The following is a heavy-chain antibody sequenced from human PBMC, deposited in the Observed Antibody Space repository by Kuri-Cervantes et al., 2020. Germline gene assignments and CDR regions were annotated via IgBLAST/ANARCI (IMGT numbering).Heavy chain of an antibody. Sequence: ASVKVSCKVSGYTLTELSMHWVRQAPGRGLEWMGGFDPEDGETIYAQKFQGRVTMTEDTSTDTAYMELSSLRSEGTAVYYCASIVVVPAANDWFDPWGQGTLVTVSS. V-gene: IGHV1-24*01. CDR3: ASIVVVPAANDWFDP. CDR1: GYTLTELS. J-gene: IGHJ5*02. D-gene: IGHD2-2*01. CDR2: FDPEDGET.